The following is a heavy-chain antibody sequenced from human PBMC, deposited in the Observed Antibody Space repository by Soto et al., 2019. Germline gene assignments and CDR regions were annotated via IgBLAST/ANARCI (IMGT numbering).Heavy chain of an antibody. Sequence: GXSXKVSFKASGYTXTSYYMHLVRQAPGQGLEWMGIINPSGGSTSYAQKFQGRVTMTRETSTSTVYMELSSLRSEDTAVYYCARDSIAAAGDYYSYGMDVWGQGNTLTVS. CDR1: GYTXTSYY. CDR3: ARDSIAAAGDYYSYGMDV. V-gene: IGHV1-46*01. J-gene: IGHJ6*02. CDR2: INPSGGST. D-gene: IGHD6-13*01.